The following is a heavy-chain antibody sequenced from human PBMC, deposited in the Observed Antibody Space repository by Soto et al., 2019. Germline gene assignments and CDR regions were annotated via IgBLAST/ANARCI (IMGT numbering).Heavy chain of an antibody. Sequence: ASVKVSCKASGYTFTGYYIHWVRQAPGQGLEWMGWINPNNGDTNYAQKFQGRVSMTRDTSTSTAYMELSSLRFDDTAVYYCARHGGYDAVFDYWGQGTLVTVSS. CDR1: GYTFTGYY. CDR2: INPNNGDT. V-gene: IGHV1-2*02. CDR3: ARHGGYDAVFDY. D-gene: IGHD5-12*01. J-gene: IGHJ4*02.